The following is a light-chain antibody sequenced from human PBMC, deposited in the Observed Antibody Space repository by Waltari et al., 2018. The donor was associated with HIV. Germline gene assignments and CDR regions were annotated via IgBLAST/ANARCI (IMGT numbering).Light chain of an antibody. CDR3: MQGTHWPPENS. J-gene: IGKJ2*03. CDR1: QSLVYSDGNTY. V-gene: IGKV2-30*01. Sequence: DVVMTQSPLSLPVTLGQPASISCRSSQSLVYSDGNTYLNWFQQRPGQSPRRLIYKVSNRDSGVPDRVSGSGSGTDFTLKISRVEAEDVGVYYCMQGTHWPPENSFGQGTKLEIK. CDR2: KVS.